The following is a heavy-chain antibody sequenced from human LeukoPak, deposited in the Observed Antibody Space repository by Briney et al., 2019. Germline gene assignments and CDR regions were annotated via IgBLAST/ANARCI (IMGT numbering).Heavy chain of an antibody. Sequence: SETLPLTCTVSGGSISSSSYYWGWIRQPPGKGLEWIGSIYYSGSTYYNPSLKSRVTISVDTSKNQFSLKLSSVTAADTAVYYCARSTLTFDYWGQGTLVTVSS. V-gene: IGHV4-39*01. J-gene: IGHJ4*02. D-gene: IGHD3-16*01. CDR3: ARSTLTFDY. CDR2: IYYSGST. CDR1: GGSISSSSYY.